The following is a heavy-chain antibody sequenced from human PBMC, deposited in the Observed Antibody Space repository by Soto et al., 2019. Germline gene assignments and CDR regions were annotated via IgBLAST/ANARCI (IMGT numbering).Heavy chain of an antibody. CDR1: GGSISSSSYY. Sequence: SETLSLTCTVSGGSISSSSYYWGWIRQPPGKGLEWIGSIYYSGSTYYNPSLKSRVTISVDTSKNQFSLKLSSVTAADTAVYYCARRGEVTLRVFDPWGQGTLVTVSS. CDR2: IYYSGST. CDR3: ARRGEVTLRVFDP. J-gene: IGHJ5*02. D-gene: IGHD2-21*02. V-gene: IGHV4-39*01.